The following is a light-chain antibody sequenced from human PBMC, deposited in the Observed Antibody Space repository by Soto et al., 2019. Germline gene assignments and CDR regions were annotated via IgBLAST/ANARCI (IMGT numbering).Light chain of an antibody. J-gene: IGLJ1*01. Sequence: QSALTQPASVSGSPGQSITISCTGTSSGVGGYNYVSWYQQHPGKAPKLMIYDVTNRPSGVSNRFSGYKSGNTASLTISGLQAEDEADYYCSSYTSSSTYVFGTGTKVTVL. V-gene: IGLV2-14*03. CDR2: DVT. CDR1: SSGVGGYNY. CDR3: SSYTSSSTYV.